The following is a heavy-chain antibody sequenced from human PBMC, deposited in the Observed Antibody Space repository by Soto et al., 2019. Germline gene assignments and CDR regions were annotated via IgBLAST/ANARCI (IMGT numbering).Heavy chain of an antibody. CDR1: GGTFSSYA. J-gene: IGHJ4*02. D-gene: IGHD3-22*01. CDR2: LIPIFGTA. Sequence: QGQLVQSGAEVKKPGSSVKGSGKASGGTFSSYAISWVRQAPGQGLEWRGGLIPIFGTANYAQKFQGRVTITADESTSTAYMEQSSLRSEDPAVYYCARGPPPITMIVVVNLFDYWGQGTLVTVSS. CDR3: ARGPPPITMIVVVNLFDY. V-gene: IGHV1-69*01.